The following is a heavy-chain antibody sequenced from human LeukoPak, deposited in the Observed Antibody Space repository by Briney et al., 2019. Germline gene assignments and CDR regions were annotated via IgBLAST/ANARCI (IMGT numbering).Heavy chain of an antibody. CDR3: ARHRVRSMVRGVLKSLNYYYYYMDV. Sequence: PLETLSLTCTVSGGSLSSSSHYWAWIRQPPGKGLEWIGEINHSGSTNYNPSLKSRVTIPVDTSKNQFSLKLSSVTAADTAVYYCARHRVRSMVRGVLKSLNYYYYYMDVWGKGTTVTISS. CDR1: GGSLSSSSHY. CDR2: INHSGST. D-gene: IGHD3-10*01. V-gene: IGHV4-39*01. J-gene: IGHJ6*03.